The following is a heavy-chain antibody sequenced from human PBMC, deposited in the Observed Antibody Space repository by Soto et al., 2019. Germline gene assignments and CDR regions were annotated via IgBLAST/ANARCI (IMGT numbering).Heavy chain of an antibody. Sequence: AEASETLSLTCTVSGGSISSYYWSWIRQPPGKGLEWIGYIYYSGSTNYNPSLKSRVTISVDTSKNQFSLKLSSVTAADTAVYYCARVPYSSSWTWFDPWGQGTLVTVSS. CDR3: ARVPYSSSWTWFDP. J-gene: IGHJ5*02. D-gene: IGHD6-13*01. CDR2: IYYSGST. CDR1: GGSISSYY. V-gene: IGHV4-59*01.